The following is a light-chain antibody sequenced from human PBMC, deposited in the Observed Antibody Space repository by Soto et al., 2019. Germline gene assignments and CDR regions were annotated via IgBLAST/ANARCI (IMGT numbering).Light chain of an antibody. Sequence: EILLTQSPATLSLSPGERATLSCRASQSVTTFLAWYQQKPDQAPRPLIYDASTRATGIPARFSGSGSGTDFTLTISSLEPEDFAVYYCQQRSNWPPVITFGGGTKVDI. V-gene: IGKV3-11*01. CDR1: QSVTTF. J-gene: IGKJ4*01. CDR3: QQRSNWPPVIT. CDR2: DAS.